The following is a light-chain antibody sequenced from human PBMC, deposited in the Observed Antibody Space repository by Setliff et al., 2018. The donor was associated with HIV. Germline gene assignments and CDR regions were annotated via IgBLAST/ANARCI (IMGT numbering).Light chain of an antibody. J-gene: IGLJ1*01. V-gene: IGLV2-23*02. CDR1: SSDVGSYNL. CDR3: CSYVGSYSHI. CDR2: EVT. Sequence: QSALTQPASVSGSPGQSITISCTGTSSDVGSYNLVSWYQQHPGKAPKLMIYEVTKRPSGVPDRFSGSKSQNTASLTISGLQPEDEADYYCCSYVGSYSHIFGTGTKVTVL.